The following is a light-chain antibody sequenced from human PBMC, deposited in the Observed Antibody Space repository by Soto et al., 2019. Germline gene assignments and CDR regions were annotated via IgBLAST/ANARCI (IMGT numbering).Light chain of an antibody. CDR2: DVS. J-gene: IGLJ1*01. Sequence: QSALTQPASVSGSPGQSITISCTGTSSDVGGYNYVSWYQQHPGKAPKLMIYDVSNRPSGVSNLFSGSKSGITASLTISALQSEDEAEYYCSSYTSSSTLYVFGTGTKLTVL. CDR1: SSDVGGYNY. CDR3: SSYTSSSTLYV. V-gene: IGLV2-14*01.